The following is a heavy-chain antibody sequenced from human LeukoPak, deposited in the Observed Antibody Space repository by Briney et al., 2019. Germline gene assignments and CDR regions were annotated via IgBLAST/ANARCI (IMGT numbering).Heavy chain of an antibody. J-gene: IGHJ4*02. V-gene: IGHV3-30-3*01. CDR1: GFTFSSYA. D-gene: IGHD5-24*01. CDR3: AALRGMATNRDDY. Sequence: PGGSLRLSCAASGFTFSSYAMHWVRQAPGKGLEWVAVISYDGSNKYYADSVKGRFTISRDNSKNTLYLQMNSLRAEDTAVYYCAALRGMATNRDDYWGQGTLVTVSS. CDR2: ISYDGSNK.